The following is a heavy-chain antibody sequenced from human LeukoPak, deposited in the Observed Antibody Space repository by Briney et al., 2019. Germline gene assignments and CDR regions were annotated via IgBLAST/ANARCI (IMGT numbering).Heavy chain of an antibody. CDR2: ISYDGTSK. CDR3: AKDGYYGSGTYPDY. CDR1: GFTFSSYG. D-gene: IGHD3-10*01. Sequence: PGGSLRLSCAASGFTFSSYGMNWVRQAPGKGLEWVAVISYDGTSKFYVDSLRGRFTISRDNSKNTLYLQMNSLRAEDTAVYYCAKDGYYGSGTYPDYWGQGTLVTVFS. V-gene: IGHV3-30*18. J-gene: IGHJ4*02.